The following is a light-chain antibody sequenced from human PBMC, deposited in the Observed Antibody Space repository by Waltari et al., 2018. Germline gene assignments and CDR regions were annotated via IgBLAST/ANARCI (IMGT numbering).Light chain of an antibody. CDR2: AAS. CDR1: HSISSY. CDR3: QQSYSTPLT. J-gene: IGKJ4*01. Sequence: DIQMTQSPSPLSASVGDRDPITCRASHSISSYLNWYQQKQGKAPKLLIYAASSLQSGVPSRFSGSGSGTDFTLTISSLQPEDFATYYCQQSYSTPLTFGGGTKVEIK. V-gene: IGKV1-39*01.